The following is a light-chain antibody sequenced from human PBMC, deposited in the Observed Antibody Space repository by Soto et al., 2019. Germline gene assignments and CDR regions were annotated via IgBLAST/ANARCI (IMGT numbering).Light chain of an antibody. J-gene: IGLJ2*01. V-gene: IGLV2-11*01. CDR3: CSYAGWCSLI. Sequence: QSALTQPRSVSGSPGQSVTISCTGTSSDVGGYNYVSWYQQHPGKAPKLMIFDVSKRPSGVPDRFAGSKSGNTASLTISGLQAEDEADYYCCSYAGWCSLIFGGGTKVTVL. CDR2: DVS. CDR1: SSDVGGYNY.